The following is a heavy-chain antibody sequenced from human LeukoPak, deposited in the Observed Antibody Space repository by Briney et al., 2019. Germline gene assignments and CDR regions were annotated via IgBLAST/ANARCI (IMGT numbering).Heavy chain of an antibody. CDR1: GFMFSSNW. CDR3: AKEGRSLQTY. J-gene: IGHJ4*02. CDR2: IKEDGTET. Sequence: GGSLRLSCAASGFMFSSNWMSWVRLAPGKGLEWVANIKEDGTETYYVDSMKGRFTISRDNAKNSLYLQMNSLRVEDTAVYYCAKEGRSLQTYWGQGTLVTVSS. V-gene: IGHV3-7*03. D-gene: IGHD5-24*01.